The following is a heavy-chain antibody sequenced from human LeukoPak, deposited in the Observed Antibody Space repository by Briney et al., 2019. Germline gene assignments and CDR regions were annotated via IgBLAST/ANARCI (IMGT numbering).Heavy chain of an antibody. J-gene: IGHJ4*02. CDR2: SSPYNGNT. Sequence: ASVKVSCKPSGYTFSSYGLTWMRQAPGQGPEWLGWSSPYNGNTNYAQKFQGRVTMTTDTSTNTAYMELRSLRSDDTAVYYCARDTDHYFDYWGQGTLVTVSS. CDR3: ARDTDHYFDY. V-gene: IGHV1-18*01. CDR1: GYTFSSYG. D-gene: IGHD2-8*02.